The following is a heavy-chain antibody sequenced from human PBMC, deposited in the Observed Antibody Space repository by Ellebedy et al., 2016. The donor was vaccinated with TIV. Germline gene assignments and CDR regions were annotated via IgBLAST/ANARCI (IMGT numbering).Heavy chain of an antibody. V-gene: IGHV5-51*01. D-gene: IGHD3-22*01. CDR3: ATSGPIVVVSPDAFDI. J-gene: IGHJ3*02. CDR2: IYPGDSDT. CDR1: GYSFTSYW. Sequence: GESLKISCKGSGYSFTSYWIGWVRQMPGKGLEWMGIIYPGDSDTRYSPSFQGQVTISADKSISTAYLQWSSLKASDTAMYYCATSGPIVVVSPDAFDIWGQGTMVTVSS.